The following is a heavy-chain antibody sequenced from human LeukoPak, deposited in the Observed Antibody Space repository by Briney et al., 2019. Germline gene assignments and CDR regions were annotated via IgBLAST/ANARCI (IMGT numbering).Heavy chain of an antibody. CDR3: AGTPLRFPNWFDP. J-gene: IGHJ5*02. D-gene: IGHD3-3*01. CDR1: GGSLSSYY. Sequence: SETLSLTCTVSGGSLSSYYWSWIRQPPGKGLEWIGYIYYSGSTNYNPSLKSRVTISVDTSKNQFSLKLSSVTAADTAVYYCAGTPLRFPNWFDPWGQGTPVTVSS. CDR2: IYYSGST. V-gene: IGHV4-59*01.